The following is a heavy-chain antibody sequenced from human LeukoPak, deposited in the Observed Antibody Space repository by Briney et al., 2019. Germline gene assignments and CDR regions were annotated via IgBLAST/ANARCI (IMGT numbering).Heavy chain of an antibody. CDR1: GDTSNTYA. J-gene: IGHJ6*03. D-gene: IGHD6-6*01. Sequence: GASVKVSCKASGDTSNTYAFNWVRQAPGQGLEWMGWINPNSGGTNYAQKFQGRVTITTDESTSTAYMELSSLRSEDTAVYYCARFYSSSAGGYYMDVWGKGTTVTISS. CDR2: INPNSGGT. V-gene: IGHV1-69*05. CDR3: ARFYSSSAGGYYMDV.